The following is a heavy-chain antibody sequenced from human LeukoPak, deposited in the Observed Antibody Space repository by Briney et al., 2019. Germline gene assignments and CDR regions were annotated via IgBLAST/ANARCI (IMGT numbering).Heavy chain of an antibody. V-gene: IGHV4-59*01. Sequence: PSETLSLTCTVSGGSISSYFWSWIRQPPGKGLEWIGYVYYSGSTNYNPSLKSRVTISVDTSKKQFSLKLSSATAADTAVYYCARWVVGHYLDYWGQGTLVTVSS. CDR3: ARWVVGHYLDY. CDR2: VYYSGST. CDR1: GGSISSYF. D-gene: IGHD2-2*01. J-gene: IGHJ4*02.